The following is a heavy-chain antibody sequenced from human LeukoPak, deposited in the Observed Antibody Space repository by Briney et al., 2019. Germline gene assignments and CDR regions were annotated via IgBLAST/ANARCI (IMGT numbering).Heavy chain of an antibody. CDR3: ARVPGHIVVVTTTDLYFDY. Sequence: ASVKVSCKASGYTFTNYGITWVRQAPGQGLEWMGWISAYNDKTNYAPKLQGRVTMTTDTSTSTAFRELRSLRSDDTAVYYCARVPGHIVVVTTTDLYFDYWGQGTLVTVSS. CDR2: ISAYNDKT. D-gene: IGHD2-21*02. J-gene: IGHJ4*02. V-gene: IGHV1-18*01. CDR1: GYTFTNYG.